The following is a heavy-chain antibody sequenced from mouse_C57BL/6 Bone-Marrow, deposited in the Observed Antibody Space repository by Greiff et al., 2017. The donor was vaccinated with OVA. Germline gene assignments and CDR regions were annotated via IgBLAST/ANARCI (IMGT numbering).Heavy chain of an antibody. D-gene: IGHD2-1*01. CDR1: GYTFTSYW. V-gene: IGHV1-64*01. Sequence: QVQLQQPGAELVKPGASVKLSCKASGYTFTSYWMHWVKQRPGQGLEWIGMIHPNSGSTNYNEKFKSKATLTVDKSSSTASMQLITLTSEDSAVYYCALYGNYRSWYFDVWSTGTTVTVSS. CDR3: ALYGNYRSWYFDV. J-gene: IGHJ1*03. CDR2: IHPNSGST.